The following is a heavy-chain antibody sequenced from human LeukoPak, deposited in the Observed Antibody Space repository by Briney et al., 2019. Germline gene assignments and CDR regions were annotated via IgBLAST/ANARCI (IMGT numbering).Heavy chain of an antibody. V-gene: IGHV3-53*01. Sequence: GGSLRLSCAASGFTFSSNYMSWVRQAPGKGLEWVSVIYSGGSTYYADSVKGRFTIFRDNSKNTLYLQMNSLRAEDTAVYYCARVVAGDLYCFDYWGQGTLVTVSS. CDR2: IYSGGST. J-gene: IGHJ4*02. CDR1: GFTFSSNY. D-gene: IGHD2-21*02. CDR3: ARVVAGDLYCFDY.